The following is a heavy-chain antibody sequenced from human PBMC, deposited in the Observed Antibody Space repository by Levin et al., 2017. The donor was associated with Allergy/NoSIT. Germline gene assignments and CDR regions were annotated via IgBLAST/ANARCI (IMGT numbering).Heavy chain of an antibody. CDR3: ARARITIFGVAAAYGMDV. CDR1: GGSFSGYY. D-gene: IGHD3-3*01. V-gene: IGHV4-34*01. CDR2: INHSGST. Sequence: SETLSLTCAVYGGSFSGYYWSWIRQPPGKGLEWIGEINHSGSTNYNPSLKSRVTISVDTSKNQFSLKLSSVTAADTAVYYCARARITIFGVAAAYGMDVWGQGTTVTVSS. J-gene: IGHJ6*02.